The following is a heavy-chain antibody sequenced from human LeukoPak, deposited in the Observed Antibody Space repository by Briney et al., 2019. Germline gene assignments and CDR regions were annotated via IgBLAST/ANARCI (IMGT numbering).Heavy chain of an antibody. CDR3: ARDNVYGSGTEY. D-gene: IGHD3-10*01. CDR1: GFTFSSYA. V-gene: IGHV3-30-3*01. CDR2: TSYDESHK. J-gene: IGHJ4*02. Sequence: GGSLRLSCAASGFTFSSYAMSWVRQAPGKGLEWGAVTSYDESHKYYADSVKGRFTISRDTANNTLYLQMNSLRAEDRAVYYCARDNVYGSGTEYWGQGTLVTVSS.